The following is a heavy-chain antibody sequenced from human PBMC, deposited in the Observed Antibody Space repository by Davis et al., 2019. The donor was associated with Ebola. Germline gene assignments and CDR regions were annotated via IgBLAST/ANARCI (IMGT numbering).Heavy chain of an antibody. CDR2: IIPILGIA. CDR3: ARSGIGDTAMVIAYY. Sequence: AASVKVSCKASAGTFSSYAISWVRQAPGHGLEWMGRIIPILGIANYAQKFQGRVTITADKSTSTAYMELSSLRSEDTAVYYCARSGIGDTAMVIAYYWGQGTLVTVSS. D-gene: IGHD5-18*01. CDR1: AGTFSSYA. V-gene: IGHV1-69*04. J-gene: IGHJ4*02.